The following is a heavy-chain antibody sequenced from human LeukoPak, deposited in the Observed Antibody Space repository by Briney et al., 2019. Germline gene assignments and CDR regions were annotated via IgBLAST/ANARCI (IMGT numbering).Heavy chain of an antibody. Sequence: PSETLSLTCTVSGGSISSHYWSWLRQPPGKGLEWIAYIYYSGSTNYNPSLNSRVTISLDTSKNQFSLKLNSVTAADTAVYYCARGAGWYDYWGQGTLVTVSS. D-gene: IGHD6-19*01. CDR2: IYYSGST. CDR1: GGSISSHY. V-gene: IGHV4-59*11. CDR3: ARGAGWYDY. J-gene: IGHJ4*02.